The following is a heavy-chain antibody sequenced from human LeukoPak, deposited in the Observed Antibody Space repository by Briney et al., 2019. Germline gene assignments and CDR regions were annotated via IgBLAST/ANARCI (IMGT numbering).Heavy chain of an antibody. V-gene: IGHV4-59*01. CDR2: IYYSGST. J-gene: IGHJ4*02. CDR3: ARVPITMVRGVIQYYFDY. D-gene: IGHD3-10*01. Sequence: SETLSLTCAVYGGSFSGYYWSWIHQPPGKGLEWIGYIYYSGSTNYNPSLKSRVTISVDTSKNQFSLKLSSVTAADTAVYYCARVPITMVRGVIQYYFDYWGQGTLVTVSS. CDR1: GGSFSGYY.